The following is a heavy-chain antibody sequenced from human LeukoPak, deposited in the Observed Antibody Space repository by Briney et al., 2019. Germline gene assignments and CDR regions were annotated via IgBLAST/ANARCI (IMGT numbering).Heavy chain of an antibody. D-gene: IGHD2-21*01. CDR1: GFTVNSNY. V-gene: IGHV3-66*01. CDR3: ARDIRTYSSS. Sequence: GGSLRLSCAASGFTVNSNYMSWIRQAPGKGLEWVSVIYSGGSTYYADSVKGRFTISRDNSKNTLYLQMNSLRAEDTAVYYCARDIRTYSSSWGQGTLVTVSS. CDR2: IYSGGST. J-gene: IGHJ4*02.